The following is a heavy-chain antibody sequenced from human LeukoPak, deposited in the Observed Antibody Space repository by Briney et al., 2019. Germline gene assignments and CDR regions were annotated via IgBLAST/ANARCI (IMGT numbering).Heavy chain of an antibody. CDR3: ASYYGSGRNWFDP. V-gene: IGHV4-59*08. J-gene: IGHJ5*02. CDR1: GGSISSYY. D-gene: IGHD3-10*01. Sequence: SETLSLTCTVSGGSISSYYWSWIRQPPGKGLEWIGYIYYSGSTYYNPSLKSRVTISVDTSKNQFSLKLSSVTAADTAVYYCASYYGSGRNWFDPWGQGTLVTVSS. CDR2: IYYSGST.